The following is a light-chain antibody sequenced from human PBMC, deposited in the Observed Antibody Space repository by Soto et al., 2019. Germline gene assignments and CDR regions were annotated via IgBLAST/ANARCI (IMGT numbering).Light chain of an antibody. CDR1: QTISSSY. J-gene: IGKJ4*01. CDR2: GAS. Sequence: EIVMTQSPATLSVSPGERATLSCRASQTISSSYLAWYQQKPGQAPRLLIYGASTRATGIPARFSGSGSGTKDTLTNTSLQSEDFAVHYCQQYNYWPLTFGGGTSVEI. V-gene: IGKV3-15*01. CDR3: QQYNYWPLT.